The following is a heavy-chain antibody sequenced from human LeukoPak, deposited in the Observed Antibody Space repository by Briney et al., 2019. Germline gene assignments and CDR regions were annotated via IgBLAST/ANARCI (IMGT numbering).Heavy chain of an antibody. CDR3: ARGPLSLWLHGAFDI. D-gene: IGHD5-18*01. V-gene: IGHV4-39*07. CDR1: GGSISSSSYY. J-gene: IGHJ3*02. Sequence: SETLSLTCTVSGGSISSSSYYWGWIRQPPGKGLEWIGSIYYSGSTYYNPSLKSRVTISVDTSKNQFSLKLSSVTAADTAVYYCARGPLSLWLHGAFDIWGQGTMVTVSS. CDR2: IYYSGST.